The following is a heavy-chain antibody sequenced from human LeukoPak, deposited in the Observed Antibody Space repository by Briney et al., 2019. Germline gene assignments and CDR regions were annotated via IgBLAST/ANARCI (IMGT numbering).Heavy chain of an antibody. CDR3: ARDAFFYCSGGSCYPNYFYLRYGG. V-gene: IGHV3-30-3*01. Sequence: GRSLRLSCAASGFTFSSYAMHWVRQAPGKGLEWVAVISYDGSNKYYADSVKGRFTISRDNSKDTLYLQMNSLRAEDTAVYYCARDAFFYCSGGSCYPNYFYLRYGGRGQGTKVTVSS. J-gene: IGHJ6*01. CDR1: GFTFSSYA. CDR2: ISYDGSNK. D-gene: IGHD2-15*01.